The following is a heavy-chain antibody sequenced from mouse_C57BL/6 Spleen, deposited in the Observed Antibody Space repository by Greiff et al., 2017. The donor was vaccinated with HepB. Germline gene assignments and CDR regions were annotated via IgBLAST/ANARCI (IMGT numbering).Heavy chain of an antibody. D-gene: IGHD1-1*01. CDR1: GYTFTSYW. V-gene: IGHV1-69*01. Sequence: VQLQQSGAELVMPGASVKLSCKASGYTFTSYWMHWVKQRPGQGLEWIGEIDPSDSYTNYNQKFKGKSTLTVDKSSSTAYMQLSSLTPEDSAVYYCARGGSSQAWFAYWGQGTLVTVSA. J-gene: IGHJ3*01. CDR3: ARGGSSQAWFAY. CDR2: IDPSDSYT.